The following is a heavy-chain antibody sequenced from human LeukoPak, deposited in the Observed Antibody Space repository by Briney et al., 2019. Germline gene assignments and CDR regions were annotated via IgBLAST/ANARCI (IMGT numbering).Heavy chain of an antibody. J-gene: IGHJ6*03. V-gene: IGHV4-59*01. CDR2: IYYSGST. CDR3: ARGPYYYMDV. Sequence: PSETLSLTCTVSGGCISSYYWSWIRQPPGKGLEWIGYIYYSGSTNYNPSLKSRVTISVDTSKNQFSLKLSSVTAADTAVYYCARGPYYYMDVWGKGTTVTVSS. CDR1: GGCISSYY.